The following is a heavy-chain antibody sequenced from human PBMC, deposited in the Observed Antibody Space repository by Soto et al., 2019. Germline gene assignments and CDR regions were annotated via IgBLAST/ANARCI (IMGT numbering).Heavy chain of an antibody. D-gene: IGHD6-19*01. CDR2: IYYSGST. J-gene: IGHJ4*02. CDR3: ARVSGWYRLFDY. V-gene: IGHV4-61*01. CDR1: GGSVSSGSYY. Sequence: SETLSLTCTVSGGSVSSGSYYWSWIRQPPGKGLEWIGYIYYSGSTNYNPSLKSRVTISVDTSKNQFSLKLSSVTAADTAVYYCARVSGWYRLFDYWGQGTLVTVSS.